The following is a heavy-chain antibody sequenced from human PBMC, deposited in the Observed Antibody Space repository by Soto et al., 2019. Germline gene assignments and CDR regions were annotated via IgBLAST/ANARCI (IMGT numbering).Heavy chain of an antibody. CDR1: GFTFSDYW. J-gene: IGHJ4*02. CDR3: ASSMGRGGNDY. V-gene: IGHV3-7*05. D-gene: IGHD3-10*01. Sequence: EVQLVESGGGLVQPGGSLRLSCAASGFTFSDYWMSWVRQAPGKGLECVANIKTDGSEKYYVDPVKGRFTISRDNAKNSLYLQMNSLRAKDTAVYYCASSMGRGGNDYWGQGTRVAVSS. CDR2: IKTDGSEK.